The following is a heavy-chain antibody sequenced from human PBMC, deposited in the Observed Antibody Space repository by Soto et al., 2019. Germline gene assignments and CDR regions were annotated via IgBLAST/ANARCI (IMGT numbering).Heavy chain of an antibody. V-gene: IGHV1-69*13. D-gene: IGHD1-1*01. Sequence: SVKVSCKASGGTFSSYAISWVRQAPGQGLEWMGGIIPIFGTANYAQKFQGRVTITADESTSTAYMELSSLRSEDTAVYYCATDGRLTEHAFDIWGQGTMVTVSS. CDR2: IIPIFGTA. J-gene: IGHJ3*02. CDR1: GGTFSSYA. CDR3: ATDGRLTEHAFDI.